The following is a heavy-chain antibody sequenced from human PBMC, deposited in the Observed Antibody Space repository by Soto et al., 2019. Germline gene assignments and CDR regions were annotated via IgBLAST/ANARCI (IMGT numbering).Heavy chain of an antibody. J-gene: IGHJ4*02. CDR1: GYSFTSYW. Sequence: PGESLKISCKGSGYSFTSYWIGWVRQMPGKGLEWLGIIYPGDSDTRYSPSFQGQVTISADKSISTAYLQWSSLKASDTAMYYCATCIVGATDYFDYWGQGTLVTVSS. CDR2: IYPGDSDT. V-gene: IGHV5-51*01. D-gene: IGHD1-26*01. CDR3: ATCIVGATDYFDY.